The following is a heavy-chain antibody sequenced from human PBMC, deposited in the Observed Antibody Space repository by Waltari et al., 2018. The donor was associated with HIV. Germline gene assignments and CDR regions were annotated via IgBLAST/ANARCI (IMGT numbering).Heavy chain of an antibody. CDR1: GGPVNSDGFY. CDR3: ARGNIALAAIDL. D-gene: IGHD6-19*01. J-gene: IGHJ5*02. V-gene: IGHV4-61*08. CDR2: LYYTGST. Sequence: QVQLQESGPGLVKPLETLSLTCTVPGGPVNSDGFYWSWIRQPPQTGLEWIGYLYYTGSTNYNRSLKSRVTMSVDTSKNQFSLRLNSVTAADTALYFCARGNIALAAIDLWGQGALVTVSS.